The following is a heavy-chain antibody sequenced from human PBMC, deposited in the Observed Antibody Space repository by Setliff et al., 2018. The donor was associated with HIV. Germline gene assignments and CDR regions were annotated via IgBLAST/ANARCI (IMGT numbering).Heavy chain of an antibody. CDR3: ARGRFHRLHRPYSGSGSLGIQYFDY. D-gene: IGHD3-10*01. CDR1: GFSISSRYY. Sequence: PSETLSLTCDVSGFSISSRYYWGWIRQSPGKGLEWIGNIYHTGSSYYNPSLNDRATISLDTSKNQFSLRLNSVTATDTALYYCARGRFHRLHRPYSGSGSLGIQYFDYWGQGTLVTVSS. CDR2: IYHTGSS. J-gene: IGHJ4*02. V-gene: IGHV4-38-2*01.